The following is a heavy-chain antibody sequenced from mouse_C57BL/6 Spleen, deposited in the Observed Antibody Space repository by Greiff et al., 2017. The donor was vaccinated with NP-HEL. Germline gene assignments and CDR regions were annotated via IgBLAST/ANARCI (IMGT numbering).Heavy chain of an antibody. CDR3: AREWDYGNYFDY. D-gene: IGHD2-1*01. Sequence: EVKLQESGPGLVKPSQTVFLTCTVTGISITTGNYRWSWIRQFPGNKLEWIGYIYYSGTITYNPSLTSRTTITRDTPKNQFFLEMNSLTAEDTATYYCAREWDYGNYFDYWGQGTTLTVSS. CDR1: GISITTGNYR. V-gene: IGHV3-5*01. J-gene: IGHJ2*01. CDR2: IYYSGTI.